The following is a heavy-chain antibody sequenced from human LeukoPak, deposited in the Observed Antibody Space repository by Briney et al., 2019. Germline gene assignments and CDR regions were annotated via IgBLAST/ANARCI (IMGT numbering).Heavy chain of an antibody. J-gene: IGHJ6*02. CDR1: GGSISSYY. D-gene: IGHD6-19*01. V-gene: IGHV4-59*08. CDR2: ISYSGST. Sequence: SETLSLTCTVSGGSISSYYWSWIRQPPGKGLGWIGYISYSGSTNYNPSLKSRVTISVDTSKSQFSLKLSSVTAADTAVYYCARLGSSGWYELDVWGQGTTVTVPS. CDR3: ARLGSSGWYELDV.